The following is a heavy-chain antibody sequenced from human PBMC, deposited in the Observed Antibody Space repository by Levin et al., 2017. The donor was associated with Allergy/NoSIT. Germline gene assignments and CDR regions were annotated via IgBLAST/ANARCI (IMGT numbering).Heavy chain of an antibody. Sequence: PSETLSLTCVASGFTFTNYWMHWVRQAPGKGLVWVSRITPDGTGADYADSVKGRFSISRDNAKNTLYLQINSLRAEDTAVYYCARDSVYGSGSTNYWGQGALVTVSS. D-gene: IGHD3-10*01. V-gene: IGHV3-74*01. J-gene: IGHJ4*02. CDR1: GFTFTNYW. CDR2: ITPDGTGA. CDR3: ARDSVYGSGSTNY.